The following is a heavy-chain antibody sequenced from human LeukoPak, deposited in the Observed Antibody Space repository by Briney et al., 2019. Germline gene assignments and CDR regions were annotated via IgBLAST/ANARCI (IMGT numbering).Heavy chain of an antibody. CDR3: ARVDLYCSSTSCYSFDY. D-gene: IGHD2-2*01. V-gene: IGHV5-51*01. Sequence: PGESLQISCQGFGYRFTSYWIAWVRQLPGKGLEWMGIIYPGDSDTRYSPSLQGQVTISGDKSISTVYLQWSSLKASDTAMYYCARVDLYCSSTSCYSFDYWGQGTLVTVSS. CDR1: GYRFTSYW. CDR2: IYPGDSDT. J-gene: IGHJ4*02.